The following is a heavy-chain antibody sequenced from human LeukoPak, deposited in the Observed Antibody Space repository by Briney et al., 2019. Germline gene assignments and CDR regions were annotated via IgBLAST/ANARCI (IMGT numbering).Heavy chain of an antibody. V-gene: IGHV1-3*03. CDR1: GYTFTSYA. CDR2: INAGNGNT. Sequence: GASVKVSCKASGYTFTSYAMHWVRQAPGQRLEWMGWINAGNGNTKYSQEFQGRVTITRDKSTSTAYMELSSLRSEDTAVYYCARRRKVPNDAFDIWGQGTMVTVSS. CDR3: ARRRKVPNDAFDI. J-gene: IGHJ3*02.